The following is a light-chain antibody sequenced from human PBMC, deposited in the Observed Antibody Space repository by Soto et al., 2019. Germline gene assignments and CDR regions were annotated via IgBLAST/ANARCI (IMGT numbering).Light chain of an antibody. Sequence: EIVLTQSPGTLSLSPGETATLSCRASQRVSTSYLAWYQQRPGQAPRLLIYGASSRAIGIPDKFTGSGSGTDFTLTIGRLGPEDFAVYYCQHYENSVTFGQGTKVDIK. CDR1: QRVSTSY. V-gene: IGKV3-20*01. CDR3: QHYENSVT. CDR2: GAS. J-gene: IGKJ1*01.